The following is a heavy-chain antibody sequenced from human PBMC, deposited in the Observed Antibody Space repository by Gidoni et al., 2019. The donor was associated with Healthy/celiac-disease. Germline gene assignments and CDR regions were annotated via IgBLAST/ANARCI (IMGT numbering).Heavy chain of an antibody. CDR3: AREYGDYEGYFDY. CDR1: GRSISSGDYS. V-gene: IGHV4-30-4*01. J-gene: IGHJ4*02. CDR2: IYYSGST. D-gene: IGHD4-17*01. Sequence: QVQLQESGPGLVKPSQTLSITSTVSGRSISSGDYSWIWIRQPPGKGLEWIGYIYYSGSTYYNPSLKSRVTIAVDTSNNQFSLKLSSVTAADTAVYYCAREYGDYEGYFDYWGQGTLVTVSS.